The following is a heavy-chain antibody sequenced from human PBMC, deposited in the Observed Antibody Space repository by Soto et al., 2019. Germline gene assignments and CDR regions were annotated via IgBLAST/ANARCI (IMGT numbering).Heavy chain of an antibody. J-gene: IGHJ4*01. Sequence: ASVKVSCKASGYTFTSYGISWVRQAPGQGLECMGWISAYNGNTNYAQKLQVRVTMTTDTSTSTAYMELRSLRSDDTAVYYCARDDPLLGFGELLEYRSPGVIVYWG. CDR2: ISAYNGNT. CDR3: ARDDPLLGFGELLEYRSPGVIVY. CDR1: GYTFTSYG. D-gene: IGHD3-10*01. V-gene: IGHV1-18*04.